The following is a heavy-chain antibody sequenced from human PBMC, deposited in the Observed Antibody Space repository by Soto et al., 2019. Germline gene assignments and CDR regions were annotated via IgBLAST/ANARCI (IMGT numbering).Heavy chain of an antibody. CDR3: ARSWDSRSWDV. CDR2: ISTSSSYT. V-gene: IGHV3-11*05. D-gene: IGHD6-13*01. Sequence: QVQLVESGGGLVKPGGSLRLSCAASGFTFSDYYMSWIRQAPGKGLECISYISTSSSYTNYADSVKGRFTISRDNAQNTLYLQMSSLRAEDTAVYYSARSWDSRSWDVWGQGTVVIVSS. J-gene: IGHJ3*01. CDR1: GFTFSDYY.